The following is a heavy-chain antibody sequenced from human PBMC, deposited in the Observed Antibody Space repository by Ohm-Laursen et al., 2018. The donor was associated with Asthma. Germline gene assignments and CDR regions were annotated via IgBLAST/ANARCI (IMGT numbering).Heavy chain of an antibody. V-gene: IGHV4-31*03. CDR1: GDSISSGDNY. D-gene: IGHD3-22*01. CDR3: ARARHTSYEESSGYYCFDY. Sequence: TLSLTCTVSGDSISSGDNYWSRIRQHPGKGLDWIGYIYHTGNTYYNPSLKSRFTISVDTSKNQFSLRLSSVTAADTAVYYCARARHTSYEESSGYYCFDYWGQGTLVTVSS. CDR2: IYHTGNT. J-gene: IGHJ4*02.